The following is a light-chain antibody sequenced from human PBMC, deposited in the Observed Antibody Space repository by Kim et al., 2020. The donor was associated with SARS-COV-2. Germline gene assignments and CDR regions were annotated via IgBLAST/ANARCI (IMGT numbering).Light chain of an antibody. CDR2: NDD. J-gene: IGLJ3*02. CDR1: SSNIGFNA. V-gene: IGLV1-44*01. CDR3: ATWDDSLEAWV. Sequence: GQRVKISCSRSSSNIGFNAVHWYQLFPGTAPKLLIYNDDRRPSWVPDRFSGSKSGTSASLALCGLLSDDEADYYCATWDDSLEAWVFGGGTQLTVL.